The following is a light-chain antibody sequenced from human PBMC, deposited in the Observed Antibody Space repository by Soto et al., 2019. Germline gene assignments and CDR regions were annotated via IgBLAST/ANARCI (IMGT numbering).Light chain of an antibody. V-gene: IGLV2-14*01. CDR1: SSDIGGYNY. CDR3: TSYRNSNTLV. J-gene: IGLJ1*01. Sequence: QSALTQPASVSGSPGQSITISCTGTSSDIGGYNYVSWYQQHPGKAPKLMIYEVSNRPSGVSNRFSGSKSGNTASLTISGLQAEDEADYYCTSYRNSNTLVFGSGTKLTVL. CDR2: EVS.